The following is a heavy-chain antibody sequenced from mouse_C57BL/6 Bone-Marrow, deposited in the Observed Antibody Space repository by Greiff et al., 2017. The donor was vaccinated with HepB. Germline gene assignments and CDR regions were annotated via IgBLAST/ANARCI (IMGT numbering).Heavy chain of an antibody. J-gene: IGHJ1*03. D-gene: IGHD4-1*01. Sequence: EAGGGLVQPKGSLKLSCAASGFSFNTYAMNWVRQAPGKGLEWVARIRSKSNNYATYYADSVKDRFTISRDDSESMLYLQMNNLKTEDTAMYYCGRQDWDVYFDVWGTGTTVTVSS. CDR2: IRSKSNNYAT. CDR3: GRQDWDVYFDV. V-gene: IGHV10-1*01. CDR1: GFSFNTYA.